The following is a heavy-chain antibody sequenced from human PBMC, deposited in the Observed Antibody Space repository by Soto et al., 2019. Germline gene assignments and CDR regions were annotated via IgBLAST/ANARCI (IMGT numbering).Heavy chain of an antibody. J-gene: IGHJ5*02. CDR3: VRDRYAPGWFDP. D-gene: IGHD5-12*01. V-gene: IGHV3-21*01. Sequence: PGGSLRLSCAASGFTFSAYSMDWVRQAPGKGLEWVSSISSSSTYIYYADSVKGRFTISRDNAKNSLYLQMNSLRTDDTAIYYCVRDRYAPGWFDPWGQGTLVTVSS. CDR2: ISSSSTYI. CDR1: GFTFSAYS.